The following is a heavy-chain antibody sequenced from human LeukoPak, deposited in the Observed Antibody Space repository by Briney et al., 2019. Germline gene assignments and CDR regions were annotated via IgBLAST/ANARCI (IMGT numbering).Heavy chain of an antibody. J-gene: IGHJ6*03. CDR3: ARQLDPPDYYYYYMDV. CDR1: GFSISSGYY. D-gene: IGHD3-10*01. Sequence: SETLSLPCTVSGFSISSGYYWGWVPQPPRKGLGWIWGIFHSGSTYYNPSLKSRVTISVDTSKNQFSLKLSSVTAADTAVYYCARQLDPPDYYYYYMDVWGKGTTVTISS. V-gene: IGHV4-38-2*02. CDR2: IFHSGST.